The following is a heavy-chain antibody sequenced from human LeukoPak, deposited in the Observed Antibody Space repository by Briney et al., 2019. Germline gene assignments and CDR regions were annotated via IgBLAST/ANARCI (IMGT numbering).Heavy chain of an antibody. CDR2: ISGSGGST. D-gene: IGHD1-26*01. V-gene: IGHV3-23*01. J-gene: IGHJ4*02. Sequence: GGSLRLSCAASGFTFSSYTMSWVRQAPGKGLEWVSAISGSGGSTYYADSVKGRFTISRDNSKNTLYLQMNSLRAEDTAVYYCAKDRVGATNGHYYFDYWGQGTLVTVSS. CDR3: AKDRVGATNGHYYFDY. CDR1: GFTFSSYT.